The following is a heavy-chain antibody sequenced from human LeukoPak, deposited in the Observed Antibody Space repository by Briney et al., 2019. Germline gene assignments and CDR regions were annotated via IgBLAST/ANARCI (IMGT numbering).Heavy chain of an antibody. Sequence: ASVKVSCKASGYTFTGYYMHWVRQAPGQGLEWMGGFDPEDGETIYAQKFQGRVTMTEDTSTDTAYMELSSLRSEDTAVYYCATDPGTTGTTDRPWGQGTMVTVSS. CDR1: GYTFTGYY. D-gene: IGHD1-1*01. CDR3: ATDPGTTGTTDRP. J-gene: IGHJ3*01. V-gene: IGHV1-24*01. CDR2: FDPEDGET.